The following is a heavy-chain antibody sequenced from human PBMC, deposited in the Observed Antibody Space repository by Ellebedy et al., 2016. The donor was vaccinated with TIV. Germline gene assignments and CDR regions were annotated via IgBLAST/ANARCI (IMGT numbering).Heavy chain of an antibody. V-gene: IGHV1-58*02. D-gene: IGHD6-13*01. CDR3: AAEKDRYSSSRGAFDI. Sequence: ASVKVSCKASGFTFTSSAMQWVRQARGQRLEWIGWIVVGSGNTNYAQKFQERVTITRDMSTSTAYMELSSLRSEDTAVYYCAAEKDRYSSSRGAFDIWGQGTTVTVSS. CDR1: GFTFTSSA. CDR2: IVVGSGNT. J-gene: IGHJ3*02.